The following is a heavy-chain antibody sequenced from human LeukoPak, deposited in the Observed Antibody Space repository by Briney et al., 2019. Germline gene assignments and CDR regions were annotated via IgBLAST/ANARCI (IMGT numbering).Heavy chain of an antibody. D-gene: IGHD5-18*01. V-gene: IGHV3-30*18. J-gene: IGHJ4*02. Sequence: ARSLRLTSPTPRFTLCSNSMDRVRQAPVKKKEWVAVISYDGSNKYYADSVKGRFTISSDNSKNTLYLQMNSLRAGDTAVYYCAKGPGGAMVFWGQGTLVTVSS. CDR2: ISYDGSNK. CDR3: AKGPGGAMVF. CDR1: RFTLCSNS.